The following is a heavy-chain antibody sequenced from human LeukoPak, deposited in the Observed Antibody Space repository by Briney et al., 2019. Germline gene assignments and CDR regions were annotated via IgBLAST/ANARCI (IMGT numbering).Heavy chain of an antibody. V-gene: IGHV3-23*01. J-gene: IGHJ4*02. D-gene: IGHD3-16*01. CDR1: GFTFSSYS. CDR2: IRGDGNT. CDR3: ARLVGVSPLDF. Sequence: GGSLRLSCAASGFTFSSYSMYWVRQTPRKGLEWVSEIRGDGNTYYADSVKGRFAISRDNSKNTLFLQMHSLRVEDTAIYYCARLVGVSPLDFWGRGTLVTISS.